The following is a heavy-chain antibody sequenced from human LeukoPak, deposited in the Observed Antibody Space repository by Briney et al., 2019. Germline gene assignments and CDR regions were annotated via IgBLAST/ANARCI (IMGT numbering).Heavy chain of an antibody. V-gene: IGHV3-66*01. J-gene: IGHJ4*02. CDR2: IYSGGST. CDR3: ARVYYDGTYYFDY. CDR1: GFTVSSNY. Sequence: GGSLRLSCAASGFTVSSNYMSWVRQAPGKGLEWVSVIYSGGSTYYADSVKGRFTISRDNPKNTLYLQMNSLRAENTAVYYCARVYYDGTYYFDYWGQGTLVTVSS. D-gene: IGHD3-22*01.